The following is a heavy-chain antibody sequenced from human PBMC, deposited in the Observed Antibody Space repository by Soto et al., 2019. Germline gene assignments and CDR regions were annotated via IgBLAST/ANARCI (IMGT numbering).Heavy chain of an antibody. CDR2: ISSSSSTI. V-gene: IGHV3-48*01. CDR1: GFTFSSYS. D-gene: IGHD6-19*01. Sequence: EGSLRLSCAASGFTFSSYSMNWVRQAPGKGLEWVSYISSSSSTIYYADSVKGRFTISRDNAKNSLYLQMNSLRAEDTAVYYCARDPSGWYYDYWGQGTLVTVSS. CDR3: ARDPSGWYYDY. J-gene: IGHJ4*02.